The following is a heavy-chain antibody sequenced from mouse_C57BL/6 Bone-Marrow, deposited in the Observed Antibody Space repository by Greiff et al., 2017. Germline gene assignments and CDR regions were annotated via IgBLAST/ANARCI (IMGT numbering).Heavy chain of an antibody. CDR2: INPNNGGT. Sequence: EVQLQQSGPELVKPGASVKISCKASGYTFTDYYMNWVKQSHGKSLEWIGDINPNNGGTSYNQKFKGKATLTVDKSSSTAYMELRSLTSEDSAVYYCARGREAWFAYWGQGTLVTVSA. CDR3: ARGREAWFAY. CDR1: GYTFTDYY. J-gene: IGHJ3*01. V-gene: IGHV1-26*01.